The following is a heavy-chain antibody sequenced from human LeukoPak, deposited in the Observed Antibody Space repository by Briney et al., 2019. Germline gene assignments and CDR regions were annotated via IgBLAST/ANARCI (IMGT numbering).Heavy chain of an antibody. J-gene: IGHJ5*02. V-gene: IGHV1-2*06. D-gene: IGHD1-14*01. Sequence: ASVRVSCKASGYTFTAYYIHWVRQAPGQGLEWTGRINPNSGDTNYAQKFQGRVTMTRDTSISTAYMELSRLRSDDTAVYYCARVSSPLQYNWFDPWGQGTLVAVSS. CDR2: INPNSGDT. CDR1: GYTFTAYY. CDR3: ARVSSPLQYNWFDP.